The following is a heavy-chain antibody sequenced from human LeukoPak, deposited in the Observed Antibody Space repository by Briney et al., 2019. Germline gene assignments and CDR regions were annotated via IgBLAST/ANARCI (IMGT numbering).Heavy chain of an antibody. J-gene: IGHJ4*02. Sequence: SETLSLTCTVSGGSISSYYWSWIRQPPGKGLEWIGYIYYNGSTNYNPSLKSRVTISVDTSKNQFSLKLSSVTAADTAVYYCARGHYYDSSGYFDYWGQGTLVTVSS. CDR3: ARGHYYDSSGYFDY. CDR2: IYYNGST. D-gene: IGHD3-22*01. CDR1: GGSISSYY. V-gene: IGHV4-59*01.